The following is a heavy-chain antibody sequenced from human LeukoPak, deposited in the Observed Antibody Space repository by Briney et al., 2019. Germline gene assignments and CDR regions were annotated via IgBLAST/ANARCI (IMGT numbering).Heavy chain of an antibody. J-gene: IGHJ3*02. V-gene: IGHV3-23*01. CDR2: ISGSGDNT. Sequence: GGSLRLSCAASGFTFTTNAMSWVRQAPGKGLEWVSAISGSGDNTYYADSVKGRFTISRDNSKNTLYLQMNSLRAEDTAVYYCATRLRYFDSRAFDAFDIWGQGTMVTVSS. CDR1: GFTFTTNA. D-gene: IGHD3-9*01. CDR3: ATRLRYFDSRAFDAFDI.